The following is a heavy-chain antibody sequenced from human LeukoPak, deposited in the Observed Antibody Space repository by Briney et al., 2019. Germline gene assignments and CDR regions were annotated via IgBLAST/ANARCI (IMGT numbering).Heavy chain of an antibody. V-gene: IGHV1-69*04. CDR1: GGTFSSYA. CDR3: ARVLPYGDYLFDY. Sequence: ASVKVSCKASGGTFSSYAISWVRQAPGQGLEWMGRIIPILGIANYAQKFQGRVTITADKSTSTAYMELSSLRSEDTAVYYCARVLPYGDYLFDYWGQGTLVTVSS. J-gene: IGHJ4*02. CDR2: IIPILGIA. D-gene: IGHD4-17*01.